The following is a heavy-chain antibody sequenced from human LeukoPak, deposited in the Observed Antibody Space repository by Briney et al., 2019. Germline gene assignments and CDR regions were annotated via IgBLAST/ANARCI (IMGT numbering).Heavy chain of an antibody. V-gene: IGHV4-34*01. CDR2: INHSEST. J-gene: IGHJ5*02. Sequence: SETLSLTCAVYGRSFRGYYWSWIRQPPGKGLEWIGEINHSESTNYNPSLKSRVTISVDTSKNQFSLKLSSVTAADTAVYYCARAGSILTGYDNWFDPWGQGTLVTVSS. CDR1: GRSFRGYY. D-gene: IGHD3-9*01. CDR3: ARAGSILTGYDNWFDP.